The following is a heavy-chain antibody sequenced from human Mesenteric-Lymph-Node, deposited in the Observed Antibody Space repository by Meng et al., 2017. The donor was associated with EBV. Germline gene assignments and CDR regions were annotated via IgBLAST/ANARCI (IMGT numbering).Heavy chain of an antibody. CDR2: ISNSGDAI. D-gene: IGHD4-17*01. J-gene: IGHJ4*02. CDR3: ARSYGEYVY. V-gene: IGHV3-11*01. Sequence: QRQRRESDGCLVNPGALLSLCCAACGLTFSEYYMTWMRQAPENGLEWVSYISNSGDAIYYADSVNSRFTISRDNAKNSLYLQMNSLRVEYTAVYYCARSYGEYVYWGQGTLVTVSS. CDR1: GLTFSEYY.